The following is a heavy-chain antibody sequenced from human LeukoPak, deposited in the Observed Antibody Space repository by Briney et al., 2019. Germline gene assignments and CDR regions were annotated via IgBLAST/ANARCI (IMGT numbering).Heavy chain of an antibody. J-gene: IGHJ5*02. D-gene: IGHD6-13*01. CDR3: ARGSSSWYVDWFDP. CDR2: INTNTGNP. CDR1: GYTFTSYV. V-gene: IGHV7-4-1*02. Sequence: ASVKVSCKASGYTFTSYVMNWVRQAPGQGREWMGWINTNTGNPTYPQGFTGRFVFSLDTSVSTAYLQISSLKAEDTAVYFCARGSSSWYVDWFDPWGQGTLVTVSS.